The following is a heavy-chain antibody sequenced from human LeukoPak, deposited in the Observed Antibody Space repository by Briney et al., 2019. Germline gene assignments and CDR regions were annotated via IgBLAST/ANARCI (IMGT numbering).Heavy chain of an antibody. CDR2: INPNSGDT. J-gene: IGHJ5*02. CDR3: ARDASNWFDP. CDR1: GYTFTGYY. V-gene: IGHV1-2*02. Sequence: ASVKVSCKASGYTFTGYYMHWVRQAPGQGLEWMGWINPNSGDTNYAQNFQGRVTMTRDTSISTAYMELSTLRSDDTAVYYCARDASNWFDPWGQGTLVTVSS.